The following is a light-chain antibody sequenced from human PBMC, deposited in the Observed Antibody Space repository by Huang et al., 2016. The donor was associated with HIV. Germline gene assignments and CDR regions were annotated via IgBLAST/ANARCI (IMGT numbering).Light chain of an antibody. V-gene: IGKV1-9*01. CDR2: AAS. CDR3: QQLHSYPIT. J-gene: IGKJ5*01. CDR1: QDIANS. Sequence: QLTQSPSSRSMSVGDRVIIPCQASQDIANSLAWYQHKPGRAPKLLISAASTLQSGVPSSFGGGSAGTYVTLIITSLQPDDFASYYCQQLHSYPITCGQGTRLDI.